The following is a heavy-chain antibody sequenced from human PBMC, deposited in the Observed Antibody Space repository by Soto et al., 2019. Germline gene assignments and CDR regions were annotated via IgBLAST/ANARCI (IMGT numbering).Heavy chain of an antibody. J-gene: IGHJ6*02. CDR2: IYSGGST. D-gene: IGHD3-22*01. CDR3: ARDAAGGYYYDSSGLAYGMDV. CDR1: GFTVSSNY. V-gene: IGHV3-53*01. Sequence: PGGPLRLSCAASGFTVSSNYMSWVRQAPGKGLEWVSVIYSGGSTYYADSVKGRFTISRDNSKNTLYLQMNSLRAEDTAVYYCARDAAGGYYYDSSGLAYGMDVWGQGTTVTVSS.